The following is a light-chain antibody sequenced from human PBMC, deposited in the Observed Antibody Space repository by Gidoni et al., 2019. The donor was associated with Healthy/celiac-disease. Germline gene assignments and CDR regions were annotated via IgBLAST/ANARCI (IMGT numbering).Light chain of an antibody. CDR1: QSISSY. V-gene: IGKV1-39*01. J-gene: IGKJ3*01. CDR2: AAS. CDR3: QQSYSTPRFT. Sequence: DIQMPQSPSSLSASVGDRVTITCRASQSISSYLNWYQQKPGKAPKLLIYAASSLQSGVPSRFSGSGSGTDFTLTISSLQPEDFATYYCQQSYSTPRFTFGPGTKVDIK.